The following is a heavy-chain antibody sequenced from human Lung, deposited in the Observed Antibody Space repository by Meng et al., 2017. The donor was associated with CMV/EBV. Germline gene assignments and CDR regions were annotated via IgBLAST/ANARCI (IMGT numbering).Heavy chain of an antibody. Sequence: SXTXSLXCTVSDGSISSSIYKWGWIRQPPGKGLEWIASIYYIGNTYYNPSLKSRVTISVDTSKNQFSLKLSSVTAADTAIYYCASVRQTYCANGVCHTTSYFDLXGRGTLVTVSS. V-gene: IGHV4-39*07. CDR3: ASVRQTYCANGVCHTTSYFDL. CDR2: IYYIGNT. J-gene: IGHJ2*01. D-gene: IGHD2-8*01. CDR1: DGSISSSIYK.